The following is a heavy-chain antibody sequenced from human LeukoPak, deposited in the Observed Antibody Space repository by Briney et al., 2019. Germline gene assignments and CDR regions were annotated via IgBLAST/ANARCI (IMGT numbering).Heavy chain of an antibody. J-gene: IGHJ5*02. Sequence: ASVKVSCKASGGTFSSYAISWVRQARGQGLEWMGGIIPIFGTANYAQKFQGRVTITTDESTSTAYMELSSLRSEDTAVYYCARGVVVAATPKWFDPWGQGTLVTVSS. CDR2: IIPIFGTA. CDR1: GGTFSSYA. D-gene: IGHD2-15*01. V-gene: IGHV1-69*05. CDR3: ARGVVVAATPKWFDP.